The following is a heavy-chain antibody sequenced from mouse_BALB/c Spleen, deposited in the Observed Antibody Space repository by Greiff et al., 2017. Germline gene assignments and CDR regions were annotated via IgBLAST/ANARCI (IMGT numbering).Heavy chain of an antibody. V-gene: IGHV1S81*02. CDR1: GYTFTSYW. J-gene: IGHJ3*01. CDR2: INPSNGRT. CDR3: ARDGYEFAY. D-gene: IGHD2-2*01. Sequence: QVQLKQPGAELVKPGASVKLSCKASGYTFTSYWMHWVKQRPGQGLEWIGEINPSNGRTNYNEKFKSKATLTVDKSSSTAYMQLSSLTSEDSAVYYCARDGYEFAYWGQGTLVTVSA.